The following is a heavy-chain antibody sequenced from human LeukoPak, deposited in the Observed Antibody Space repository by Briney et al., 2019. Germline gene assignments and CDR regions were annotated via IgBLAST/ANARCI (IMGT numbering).Heavy chain of an antibody. D-gene: IGHD4-17*01. CDR3: ARSYGDYGAWGDYYYKDV. V-gene: IGHV3-21*01. J-gene: IGHJ6*03. CDR1: GFTFSIYS. Sequence: GGSLRLSCAASGFTFSIYSMNWVRQAPGKGLEWISSFSSSSSSIYYADSVKGRFTISRDNAKNSLYLQMNSLRAEDTAVYYCARSYGDYGAWGDYYYKDVWGKGTTVTVPS. CDR2: FSSSSSSI.